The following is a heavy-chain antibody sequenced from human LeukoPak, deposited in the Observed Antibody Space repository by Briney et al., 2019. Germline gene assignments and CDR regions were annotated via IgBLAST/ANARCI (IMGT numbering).Heavy chain of an antibody. CDR3: ARDGAPDGHCSSSSCAIR. J-gene: IGHJ4*02. CDR1: GFTFSSYA. Sequence: GRSLRLSCAASGFTFSSYAMHWVRQAPGKGLEWVTSISDDGTNKYYSDSVRGRFTISRDNAKNSLYLQMNSLRVEDTAVYYCARDGAPDGHCSSSSCAIRWGQGTLVTVSS. CDR2: ISDDGTNK. V-gene: IGHV3-30-3*01. D-gene: IGHD2-2*01.